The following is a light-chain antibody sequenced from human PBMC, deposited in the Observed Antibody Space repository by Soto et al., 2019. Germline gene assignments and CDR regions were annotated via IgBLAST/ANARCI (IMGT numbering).Light chain of an antibody. CDR1: QSVSSN. CDR2: GAS. Sequence: EIVMTQSPATLSVSPGERATLSCRASQSVSSNLAWYQQKPGQAPRLLVYGASTRATGNPARFSGSGSGTEFTLTISSLQSEDFAVYYCQQYNNWPLGTFGQGTKLEIK. J-gene: IGKJ2*02. CDR3: QQYNNWPLGT. V-gene: IGKV3-15*01.